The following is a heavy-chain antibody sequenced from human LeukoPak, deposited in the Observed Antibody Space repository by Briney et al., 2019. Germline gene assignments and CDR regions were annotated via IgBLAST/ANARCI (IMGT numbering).Heavy chain of an antibody. CDR2: IYTSGST. CDR1: GGSISSGSYY. CDR3: ASLSYYYYYMDV. D-gene: IGHD3-9*01. V-gene: IGHV4-61*02. J-gene: IGHJ6*03. Sequence: SQTLSLTCTVSGGSISSGSYYWSWIRQPAGKGLEWIGRIYTSGSTNYNPSLKSRVTISVDTSKNQFSLKLSSVTAADTAVYYCASLSYYYYYMDVWGKGTTVTISS.